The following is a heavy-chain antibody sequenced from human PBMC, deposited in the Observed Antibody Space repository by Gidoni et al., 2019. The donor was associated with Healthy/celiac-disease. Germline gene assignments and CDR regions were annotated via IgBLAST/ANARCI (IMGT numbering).Heavy chain of an antibody. D-gene: IGHD3-10*01. V-gene: IGHV4-59*01. CDR2: IYYSGST. J-gene: IGHJ4*02. Sequence: QVQLQESGPGLVKPSETLSLTCTVSGGPIRSYYWSWIRQPPGKGLEWIGYIYYSGSTNYNPSLKSRVTISVDTSKNQFSLKLSSVTAADTAVYYCARIALLWFGELSEYYFDYWGQGTLVTVSS. CDR3: ARIALLWFGELSEYYFDY. CDR1: GGPIRSYY.